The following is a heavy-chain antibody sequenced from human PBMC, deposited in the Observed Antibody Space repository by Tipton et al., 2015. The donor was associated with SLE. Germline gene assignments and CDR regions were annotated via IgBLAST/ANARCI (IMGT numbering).Heavy chain of an antibody. CDR1: GDSISSHF. CDR3: ARGRPAFDR. V-gene: IGHV4-59*11. J-gene: IGHJ4*02. Sequence: LRLSCTVSGDSISSHFWTWIRQPPGKGLEWIGYTFYSGSTKYNPSFKSRVSISIDTSKNQFSLRLTSVTAADTAVYYCARGRPAFDRWGQGALVTVSS. CDR2: TFYSGST.